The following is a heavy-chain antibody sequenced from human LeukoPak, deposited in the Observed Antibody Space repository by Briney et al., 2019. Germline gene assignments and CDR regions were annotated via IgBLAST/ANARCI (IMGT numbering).Heavy chain of an antibody. J-gene: IGHJ6*02. V-gene: IGHV1-18*01. Sequence: ASVKVSCKTSGYTFTTYSINWVRQAPGQGLEWMGWISVYSGNTNYAQKLQGRVTMTTDTSTSTAYMELRSLRSDDTAVYYCASSPDCSSTSCYAWGITYYYYGMDVWGQGTTVTVSS. D-gene: IGHD2-2*01. CDR3: ASSPDCSSTSCYAWGITYYYYGMDV. CDR2: ISVYSGNT. CDR1: GYTFTTYS.